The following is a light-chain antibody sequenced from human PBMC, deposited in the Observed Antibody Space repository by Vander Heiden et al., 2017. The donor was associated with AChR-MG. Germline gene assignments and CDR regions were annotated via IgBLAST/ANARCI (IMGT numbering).Light chain of an antibody. CDR3: QQRSNWPPEIT. J-gene: IGKJ3*01. CDR1: QSVSSY. CDR2: DAS. Sequence: ELVLTQSPATLSLSPGERATLSCRASQSVSSYLAWYQQKPGQAPRLLIYDASNRATGIPARFSGSGSGTDFTLTISSLEPEDFAVYYCQQRSNWPPEITFGLGTKVDIK. V-gene: IGKV3-11*01.